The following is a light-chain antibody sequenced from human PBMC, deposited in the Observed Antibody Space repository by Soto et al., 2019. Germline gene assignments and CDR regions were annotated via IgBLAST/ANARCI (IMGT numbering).Light chain of an antibody. CDR2: GAS. Sequence: EIWLTQFPGTLSLSPGERATLSCTASQSFNSNYLAWYQQKPGQAPRLLIYGASTRATGIPDRFSGSGSGTDFTLTISGLEPEDFAVYYCQHFGNSLWTFGQGTKVDI. CDR1: QSFNSNY. V-gene: IGKV3-20*01. CDR3: QHFGNSLWT. J-gene: IGKJ1*01.